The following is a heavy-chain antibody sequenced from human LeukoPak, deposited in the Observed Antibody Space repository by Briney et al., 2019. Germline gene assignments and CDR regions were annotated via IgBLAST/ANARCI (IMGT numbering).Heavy chain of an antibody. Sequence: GGSLRLSCAASGFTFSSYAMSWVRQAPGKGLEWVSAISGSGGSTYYADSVKGRFTISRDNSKNTLYLQMNSLRAEDTAVYYCAKVGEYGSGSYRPYWYFDLWGRGTLVTVSS. CDR2: ISGSGGST. D-gene: IGHD3-10*01. CDR3: AKVGEYGSGSYRPYWYFDL. J-gene: IGHJ2*01. CDR1: GFTFSSYA. V-gene: IGHV3-23*01.